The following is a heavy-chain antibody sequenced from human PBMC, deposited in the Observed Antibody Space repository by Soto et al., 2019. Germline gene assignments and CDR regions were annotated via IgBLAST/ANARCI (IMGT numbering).Heavy chain of an antibody. CDR2: ISAYDGNT. J-gene: IGHJ6*02. CDR3: ARDGCSSTSCYVPYYGMDV. CDR1: GYTFTSYG. D-gene: IGHD2-2*01. V-gene: IGHV1-18*01. Sequence: ASVKVSCKASGYTFTSYGIGWVRQAPGQGLEWMGWISAYDGNTNYAQKLQGRVTMTTDTSTSTAYMELRSLRSDDTAVYYCARDGCSSTSCYVPYYGMDVWGQGTTVTVSS.